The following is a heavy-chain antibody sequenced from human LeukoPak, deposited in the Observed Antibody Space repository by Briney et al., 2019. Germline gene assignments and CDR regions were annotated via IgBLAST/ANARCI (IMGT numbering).Heavy chain of an antibody. J-gene: IGHJ3*02. CDR2: ISGSGGST. Sequence: GGSLRLSCSASGFTFSSYAMIWVRQAPGKGLEWVSAISGSGGSTYYADSVKGRFTISRDNSKNTLYLQMNSLRAEDTAVYYCAKAMFYAFDIWGQGTMVTVSS. V-gene: IGHV3-23*01. D-gene: IGHD3-10*02. CDR1: GFTFSSYA. CDR3: AKAMFYAFDI.